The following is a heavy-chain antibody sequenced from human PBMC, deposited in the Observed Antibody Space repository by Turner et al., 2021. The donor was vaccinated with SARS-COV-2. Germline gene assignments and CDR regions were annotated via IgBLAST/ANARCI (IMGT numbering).Heavy chain of an antibody. J-gene: IGHJ6*02. CDR1: GFTFGCYG. CDR3: AKDMVRGIIYFYYGMDV. CDR2: ISVNSGCI. Sequence: EVQLVESGGGLVQPGRSLRLSCAASGFTFGCYGMNWVRQAPGKGLEWVSGISVNSGCIGYADSVKGRFTISRDNAKNSLYLQMNSLRAEDTALYFCAKDMVRGIIYFYYGMDVWGPGTTVTVSS. D-gene: IGHD3-10*01. V-gene: IGHV3-9*01.